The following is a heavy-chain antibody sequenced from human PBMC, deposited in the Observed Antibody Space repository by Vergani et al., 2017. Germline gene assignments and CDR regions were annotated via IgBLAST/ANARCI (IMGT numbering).Heavy chain of an antibody. Sequence: QVQLQESGPGLVKSSETLSLTCSVSFDSIRNLYCNWIRQPPGKGLEWIGSILYSENTNYNPYLKTRVTISVDTSKNQFSLTLTSVTAADTAVYYCASDTHSGQRADRWGQGILVTVTS. CDR3: ASDTHSGQRADR. V-gene: IGHV4-59*11. J-gene: IGHJ5*02. CDR1: FDSIRNLY. D-gene: IGHD6-19*01. CDR2: ILYSENT.